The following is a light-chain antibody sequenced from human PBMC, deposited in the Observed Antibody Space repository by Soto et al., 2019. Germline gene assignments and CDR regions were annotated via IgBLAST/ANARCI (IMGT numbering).Light chain of an antibody. Sequence: DIQLTQSPSFLSASVGDRVTITCRASQGISSDLAWYQQRPGKAPKLLMYGASTLQSGVPSRFSGSAAGTKFTLTIYDRQPEDFATYYCQQLNNFPRTCGQGTKVE. CDR2: GAS. CDR1: QGISSD. V-gene: IGKV1-9*01. CDR3: QQLNNFPRT. J-gene: IGKJ1*01.